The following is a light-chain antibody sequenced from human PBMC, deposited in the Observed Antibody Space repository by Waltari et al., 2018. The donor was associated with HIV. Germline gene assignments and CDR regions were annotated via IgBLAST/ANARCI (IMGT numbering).Light chain of an antibody. Sequence: SHGLTQPPSVSVSPGQTAEITCSGDVLSNQYAFWYQHKAGQAPVRLMYRDDERPSEVPERFSGSSSGATVALTISGVQAEDETDYYCQSRDISGTHVVFGGGTKLTVL. CDR2: RDD. J-gene: IGLJ2*01. CDR1: VLSNQY. CDR3: QSRDISGTHVV. V-gene: IGLV3-25*03.